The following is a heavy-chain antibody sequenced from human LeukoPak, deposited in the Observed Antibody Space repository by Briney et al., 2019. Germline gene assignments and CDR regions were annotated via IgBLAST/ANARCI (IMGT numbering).Heavy chain of an antibody. Sequence: SVKVSCKASGGTFSSYAISWVRQAPGQGLEWMGRIIPILGIANYAQKFQGRVTITADKSTSTAYMELSSLRSEDTAVYYCARVGGDYYYYGMDVWGQGTTVTVSS. J-gene: IGHJ6*02. CDR2: IIPILGIA. V-gene: IGHV1-69*04. CDR3: ARVGGDYYYYGMDV. CDR1: GGTFSSYA. D-gene: IGHD3-10*01.